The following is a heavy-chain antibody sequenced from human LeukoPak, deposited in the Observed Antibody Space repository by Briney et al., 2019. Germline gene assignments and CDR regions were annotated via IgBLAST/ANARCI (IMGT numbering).Heavy chain of an antibody. J-gene: IGHJ4*02. CDR3: ASTHHDSSGWSIFDY. D-gene: IGHD6-19*01. Sequence: SQTLSLTCTVSGGSISSGGYYWSWIRRHPGKGLEWIGYIYYSGSTYYNPSLKSRVTISVDTSKNQFSLKLSSVTAADTAVYYCASTHHDSSGWSIFDYWGQGTLVTVSS. V-gene: IGHV4-31*03. CDR1: GGSISSGGYY. CDR2: IYYSGST.